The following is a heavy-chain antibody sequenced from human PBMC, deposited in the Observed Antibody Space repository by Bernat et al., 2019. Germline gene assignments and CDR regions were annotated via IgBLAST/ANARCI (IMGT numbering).Heavy chain of an antibody. Sequence: QVQLQQWGAGLLKPSETLSLTCTIYGGSFSTYYWNWFRQPPGKGLEWIGEINHSGDTNYNPSLKSRVIITVDSSKNQFSLKLNSVTAAETAVYYCAPCCYYGIDVWGQGTTVTVSS. J-gene: IGHJ6*02. V-gene: IGHV4-34*01. CDR1: GGSFSTYY. D-gene: IGHD3-10*01. CDR3: APCCYYGIDV. CDR2: INHSGDT.